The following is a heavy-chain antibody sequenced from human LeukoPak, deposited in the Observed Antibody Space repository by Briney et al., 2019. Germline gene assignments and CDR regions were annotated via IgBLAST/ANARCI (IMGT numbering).Heavy chain of an antibody. CDR1: GFTFSSYW. J-gene: IGHJ4*02. CDR2: IKQDGSEK. D-gene: IGHD3-10*01. V-gene: IGHV3-7*01. CDR3: ARDRNKLLWFGDVGFDY. Sequence: GGSLRLSCAASGFTFSSYWMSWVRQAPGKGLEWVANIKQDGSEKYYVDSVKGRFTISRDNAKNSLYLQMNSLRAEDTAVYYCARDRNKLLWFGDVGFDYWGQGTLVTVSS.